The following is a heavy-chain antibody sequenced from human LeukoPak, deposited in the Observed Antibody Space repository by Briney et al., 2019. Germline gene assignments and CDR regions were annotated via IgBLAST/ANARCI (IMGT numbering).Heavy chain of an antibody. Sequence: GASVKVSCKASGHSFSSYAINWVRQAPGQGLEWMGRIIPILSTPKYAQKFQGRVTITADESTSTTYMELNSPRSEDTAVYYCVREVVAAATVGYSDYWGQGTLVTVSS. V-gene: IGHV1-69*11. J-gene: IGHJ4*02. CDR2: IIPILSTP. CDR1: GHSFSSYA. CDR3: VREVVAAATVGYSDY. D-gene: IGHD2-2*01.